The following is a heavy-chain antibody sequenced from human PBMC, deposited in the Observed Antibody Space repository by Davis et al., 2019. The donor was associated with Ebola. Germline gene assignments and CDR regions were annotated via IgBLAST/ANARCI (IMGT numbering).Heavy chain of an antibody. V-gene: IGHV4-61*01. CDR3: AREGTTGHSYYGIDV. CDR2: IYYSGDT. CDR1: GGSVHSDTYY. D-gene: IGHD1-1*01. Sequence: HPSETLSLTCTVSGGSVHSDTYYWNWIRQPPGKGLEWIGYIYYSGDTNYNPSLESRVTISVDTSKKQVSLRLRSVTAADTAVYYCAREGTTGHSYYGIDVWGQGTTVTVSS. J-gene: IGHJ6*02.